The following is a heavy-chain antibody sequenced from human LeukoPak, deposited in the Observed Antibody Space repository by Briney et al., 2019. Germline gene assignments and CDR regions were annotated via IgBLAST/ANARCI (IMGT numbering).Heavy chain of an antibody. J-gene: IGHJ4*02. CDR3: ARDVTYDYYDSSGYLDY. CDR2: ISGSGGST. Sequence: TGGSLRLSCAASGFTFSSYAMSWVRQAPGKGLEWVSAISGSGGSTYYADSVKGRFTISRDNSKNTLYLQMTSLRAEDTAVYYCARDVTYDYYDSSGYLDYWGQGTLVTVSS. D-gene: IGHD3-22*01. V-gene: IGHV3-23*01. CDR1: GFTFSSYA.